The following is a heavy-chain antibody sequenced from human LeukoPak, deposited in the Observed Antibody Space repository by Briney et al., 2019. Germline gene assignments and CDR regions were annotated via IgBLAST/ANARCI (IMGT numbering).Heavy chain of an antibody. CDR3: ARDMLEVYVLDHRYNDMDV. CDR1: GLTFSKYY. Sequence: ASVKVSCKASGLTFSKYYLHWVRQAPGQGLEWLGWINLNSGATKYVQKYQGRVTMTRDTSITTAYMELSSLRFDDTAVFYCARDMLEVYVLDHRYNDMDVWGQGTKVTVFS. J-gene: IGHJ6*02. D-gene: IGHD1-1*01. V-gene: IGHV1-2*02. CDR2: INLNSGAT.